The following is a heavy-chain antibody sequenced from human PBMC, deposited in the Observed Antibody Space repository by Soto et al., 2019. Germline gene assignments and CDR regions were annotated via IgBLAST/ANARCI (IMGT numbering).Heavy chain of an antibody. CDR3: AKDVHYDSSGGLDY. D-gene: IGHD3-22*01. Sequence: EVRLLESGGGFEQPGGSLRLSCATSGFTFDNYAMSWVRQAPGKGLEWVSAISGGGGGTYYADSVKGRFIISRDNSKNTLYLQVNGLRTEDTAVYYCAKDVHYDSSGGLDYWGQGTLVAVSS. CDR2: ISGGGGGT. V-gene: IGHV3-23*01. CDR1: GFTFDNYA. J-gene: IGHJ4*02.